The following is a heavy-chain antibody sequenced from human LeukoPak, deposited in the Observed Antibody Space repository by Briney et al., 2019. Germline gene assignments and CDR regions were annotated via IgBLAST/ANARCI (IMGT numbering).Heavy chain of an antibody. J-gene: IGHJ4*02. CDR2: INHSGST. V-gene: IGHV4-34*01. Sequence: PGGSLRLSCAASGFTFSSYSMNWVRQPPGKGLEWIGEINHSGSTNYNPSLKSRVTISVDTSKNQFSLKLSSVTAADTAVYYCARGRGRAYYYDVTDYWGQGTLVTVSS. CDR1: GFTFSSYS. CDR3: ARGRGRAYYYDVTDY. D-gene: IGHD3-22*01.